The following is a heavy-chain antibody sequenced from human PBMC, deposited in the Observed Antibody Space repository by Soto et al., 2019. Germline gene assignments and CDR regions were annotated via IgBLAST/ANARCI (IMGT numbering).Heavy chain of an antibody. V-gene: IGHV4-39*01. Sequence: SETLSLTCTVSGGSISSSSYYWGWIRQPPGKGLEWIGSIYYSGSTYYNPSLKSRVTISVDTSKNQFPLKLSSVTAADTAVYYCARLWLLNWFDPWGQGTLVTVSS. J-gene: IGHJ5*02. CDR3: ARLWLLNWFDP. CDR1: GGSISSSSYY. CDR2: IYYSGST. D-gene: IGHD3-22*01.